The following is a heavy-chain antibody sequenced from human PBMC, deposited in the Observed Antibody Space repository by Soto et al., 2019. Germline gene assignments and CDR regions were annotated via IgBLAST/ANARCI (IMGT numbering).Heavy chain of an antibody. J-gene: IGHJ6*02. CDR3: ARVWWDYYYYGMDV. CDR2: ISAYNGNT. V-gene: IGHV1-18*01. Sequence: SVKVSCKASGYTFTSYGISWVRQAPGQGLEWMGWISAYNGNTNYAQKLQGRVTMTTDTSTSTAYMELRSLRSDDTAVYYCARVWWDYYYYGMDVWGQGTKVTVSS. CDR1: GYTFTSYG. D-gene: IGHD2-15*01.